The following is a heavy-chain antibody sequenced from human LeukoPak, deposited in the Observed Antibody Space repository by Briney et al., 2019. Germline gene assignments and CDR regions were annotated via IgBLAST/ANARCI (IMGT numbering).Heavy chain of an antibody. Sequence: PGGSLRLSCAASGFTFSSYAMSWVRQAPGKGLEWVSSISNSGASTYYADSVKGRFTISRDNSKNTLYLQLNSLRAEDTALYSCANFYFDSVGYYYGGESHKDAFDMWGQGTMVTVSS. J-gene: IGHJ3*02. D-gene: IGHD3-22*01. CDR2: ISNSGAST. CDR1: GFTFSSYA. CDR3: ANFYFDSVGYYYGGESHKDAFDM. V-gene: IGHV3-23*01.